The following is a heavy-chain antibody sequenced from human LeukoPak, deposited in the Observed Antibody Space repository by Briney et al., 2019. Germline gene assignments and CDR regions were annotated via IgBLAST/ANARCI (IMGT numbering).Heavy chain of an antibody. J-gene: IGHJ6*04. V-gene: IGHV1-18*04. CDR1: GYTFTSYG. Sequence: ASVKVSCKASGYTFTSYGISWVRQAPGQGLEWMGWISAYNGNTNYAQKLQGRVTMTTDTSTSTAYMELRSLRSDDTAVYYCARGGDCSSTSCPGIDYYYYYGMDVWGKGTTVTVSS. CDR3: ARGGDCSSTSCPGIDYYYYYGMDV. CDR2: ISAYNGNT. D-gene: IGHD2-2*01.